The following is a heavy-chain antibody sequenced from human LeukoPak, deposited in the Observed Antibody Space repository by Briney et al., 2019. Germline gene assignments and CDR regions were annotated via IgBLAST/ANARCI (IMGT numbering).Heavy chain of an antibody. Sequence: PSETLSLTCAVYGGSFSGYYWSWIRQPPGKGLEWIGETNHSGSTNYNPSLKSRVTISVDTSKNQFSLKLSSVTAADTAVYYCARSRFGVVVPASRYGMDVWGQGTTVTVSS. CDR3: ARSRFGVVVPASRYGMDV. D-gene: IGHD2-2*01. CDR2: TNHSGST. V-gene: IGHV4-34*01. CDR1: GGSFSGYY. J-gene: IGHJ6*02.